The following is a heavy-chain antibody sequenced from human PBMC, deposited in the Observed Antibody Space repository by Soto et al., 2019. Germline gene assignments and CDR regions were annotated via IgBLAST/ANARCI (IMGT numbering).Heavy chain of an antibody. J-gene: IGHJ5*01. Sequence: PSETLSLTCSISGGSFSNDYWTWIRQSAGKGLEWIGYIFHSGITDYNPSVKSRVTISIDKSRNLFSLTLTSVTAADTAVYYCARDRYFYDSRGYYRTLDSWGQGTLVTVS. D-gene: IGHD3-22*01. CDR1: GGSFSNDY. CDR2: IFHSGIT. CDR3: ARDRYFYDSRGYYRTLDS. V-gene: IGHV4-59*01.